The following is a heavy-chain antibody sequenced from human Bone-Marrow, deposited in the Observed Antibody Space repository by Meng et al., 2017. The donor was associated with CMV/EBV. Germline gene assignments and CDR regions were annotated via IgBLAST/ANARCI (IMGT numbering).Heavy chain of an antibody. Sequence: GESLKISCSASGFTFTNYWMTWVRQAPGKGLEWVANIKQDGSVKHYVDSVKGRFTMSRDNANNSLYLQMNSLRAEDTAVYYCARDPGSGYLSPFDYWGQGTLVTVSS. D-gene: IGHD3-22*01. CDR2: IKQDGSVK. CDR3: ARDPGSGYLSPFDY. J-gene: IGHJ4*02. V-gene: IGHV3-7*01. CDR1: GFTFTNYW.